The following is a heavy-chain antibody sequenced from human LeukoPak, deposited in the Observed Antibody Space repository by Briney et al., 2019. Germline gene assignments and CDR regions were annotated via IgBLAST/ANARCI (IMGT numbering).Heavy chain of an antibody. V-gene: IGHV3-9*01. J-gene: IGHJ4*02. Sequence: GGSLRLSCAASGFTFDDYAMHWVRQAPGKGLEWVSGISWNSGSIGYADSVKGRFTISRDNAKNSLYLQMNSLRAEDTALYYCAKALPYCTNGVCYGFDYWGQGTLVTGSS. D-gene: IGHD2-8*01. CDR3: AKALPYCTNGVCYGFDY. CDR1: GFTFDDYA. CDR2: ISWNSGSI.